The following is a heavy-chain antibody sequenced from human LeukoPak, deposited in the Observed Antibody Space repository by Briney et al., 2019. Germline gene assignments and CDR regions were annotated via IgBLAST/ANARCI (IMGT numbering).Heavy chain of an antibody. CDR2: INPNSGGT. D-gene: IGHD6-25*01. Sequence: GASVKVSCKASGYTFTGYYMHWVRQAPGQGLEWIGWINPNSGGTNYAQKFQGRVTMTRDTSISTAYMELSRLRSDDTAVYYCARATQRHLHHHYYYYMDVWGKGTTVTVSS. CDR3: ARATQRHLHHHYYYYMDV. V-gene: IGHV1-2*02. CDR1: GYTFTGYY. J-gene: IGHJ6*03.